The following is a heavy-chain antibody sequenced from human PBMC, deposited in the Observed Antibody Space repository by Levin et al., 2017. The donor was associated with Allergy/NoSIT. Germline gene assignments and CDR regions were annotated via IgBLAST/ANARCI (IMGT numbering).Heavy chain of an antibody. CDR3: AKNGYSSSWYAPYYYYMDV. CDR2: ISSSGSTI. J-gene: IGHJ6*03. CDR1: GFPFSDYY. Sequence: GESLKISCAASGFPFSDYYMRWIRPAPGKGLEWVSYISSSGSTIYYADSVKGRFTISRDNAKNSLYLQMNSLRAEDTAMYYCAKNGYSSSWYAPYYYYMDVWGKGTTVTVSS. D-gene: IGHD6-13*01. V-gene: IGHV3-11*01.